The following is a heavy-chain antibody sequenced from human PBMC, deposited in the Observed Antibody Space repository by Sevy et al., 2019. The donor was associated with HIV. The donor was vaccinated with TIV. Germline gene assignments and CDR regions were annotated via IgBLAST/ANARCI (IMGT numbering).Heavy chain of an antibody. CDR1: GFTFSDYY. Sequence: GGSLRLSCAASGFTFSDYYMSWIRQAPGKGLEWVSYISSSSSCTNYADSVKGRFTISRDNAKNSLYLQMNSLRAEDTAVYYCARDRWFGELLGYYMDVWGKGTTVTVSS. J-gene: IGHJ6*03. CDR3: ARDRWFGELLGYYMDV. D-gene: IGHD3-10*01. CDR2: ISSSSSCT. V-gene: IGHV3-11*06.